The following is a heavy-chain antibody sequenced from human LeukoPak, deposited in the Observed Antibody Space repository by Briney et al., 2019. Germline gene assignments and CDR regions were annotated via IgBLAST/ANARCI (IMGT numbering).Heavy chain of an antibody. D-gene: IGHD5-24*01. J-gene: IGHJ5*02. Sequence: GGSLRLSCAASGFDLSTYEMNWVRQAPGKGLEWIADITISGHTKNYADSVKGRFSISRDNARTSLYLQMHSLRVEDAGVYYCARGDPHADLWGQGTLVTVSS. V-gene: IGHV3-48*03. CDR1: GFDLSTYE. CDR3: ARGDPHADL. CDR2: ITISGHTK.